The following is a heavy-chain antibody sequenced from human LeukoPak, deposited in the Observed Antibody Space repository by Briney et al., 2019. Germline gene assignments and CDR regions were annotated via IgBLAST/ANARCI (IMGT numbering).Heavy chain of an antibody. D-gene: IGHD6-13*01. CDR2: ISSSSSYI. J-gene: IGHJ5*02. V-gene: IGHV3-21*01. Sequence: GGSLRLSCAASGFTFSSYSMNWVRQAPGKGLEWVSSISSSSSYIYYADSVKGRFTISRDNAKNSLYLQMNSLRAEDTAVYYCARDVGYSSSWYAWFDPWGQGTLVTVSS. CDR3: ARDVGYSSSWYAWFDP. CDR1: GFTFSSYS.